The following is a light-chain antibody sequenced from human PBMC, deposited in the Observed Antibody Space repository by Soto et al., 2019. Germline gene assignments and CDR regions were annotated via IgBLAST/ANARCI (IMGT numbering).Light chain of an antibody. CDR2: AAS. V-gene: IGKV1-6*01. Sequence: AIQMTQSPSSLSASVGDRVTITCRASQGIRNDLGWYQQKPGEAPKLLLYAASSLQSGVPSRFSGSGSGTDFTLTISSRQPEDFATYYCLQDYNYPWTFGQGTKVELK. J-gene: IGKJ1*01. CDR1: QGIRND. CDR3: LQDYNYPWT.